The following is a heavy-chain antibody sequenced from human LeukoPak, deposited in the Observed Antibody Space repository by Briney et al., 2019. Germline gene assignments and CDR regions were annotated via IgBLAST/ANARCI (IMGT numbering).Heavy chain of an antibody. CDR2: MNPSGGST. D-gene: IGHD6-13*01. CDR1: GYTFTSYY. Sequence: GASVKVSCKASGYTFTSYYMHWVRQAPAQGLEWMGIMNPSGGSTSYAQKFQGRVTITADESTGTAYMELSSLRSEDTAVYYCATGREQQLVPDWFDPWGQGTLVTVSS. V-gene: IGHV1-46*01. J-gene: IGHJ5*02. CDR3: ATGREQQLVPDWFDP.